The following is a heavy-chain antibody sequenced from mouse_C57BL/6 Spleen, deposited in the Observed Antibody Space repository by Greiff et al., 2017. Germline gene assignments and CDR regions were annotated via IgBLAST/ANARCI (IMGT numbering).Heavy chain of an antibody. Sequence: VQLKQSGPELVKPGASVTISCKASGYSFTDYNMNWVKQSNGKSLEWIGVINPNYGTTSYNQKFKGKATLTVDQSSSTAYMQLNSLTSEDSAVYYCAREGVYDYDEGFDYWGQGTTLTVSS. J-gene: IGHJ2*01. CDR3: AREGVYDYDEGFDY. CDR1: GYSFTDYN. D-gene: IGHD2-4*01. V-gene: IGHV1-39*01. CDR2: INPNYGTT.